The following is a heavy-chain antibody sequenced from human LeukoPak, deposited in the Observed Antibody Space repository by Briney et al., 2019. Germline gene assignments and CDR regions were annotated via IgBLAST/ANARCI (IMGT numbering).Heavy chain of an antibody. J-gene: IGHJ4*02. CDR2: IYPGDSDT. D-gene: IGHD1-26*01. V-gene: IGHV5-51*07. CDR1: GYSFTTFW. CDR3: ARRVGAAHPFDY. Sequence: GESLKISCKGSGYSFTTFWIGWVHQMPGKGLEWMGIIYPGDSDTTYSPSFQGQVTISADKSISTAYLQWSSLKASDTAMYYCARRVGAAHPFDYWGQGARVTVSS.